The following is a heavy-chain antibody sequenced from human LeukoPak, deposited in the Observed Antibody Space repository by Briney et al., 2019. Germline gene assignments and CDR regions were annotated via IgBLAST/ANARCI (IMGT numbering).Heavy chain of an antibody. Sequence: SETLSLTCTVSGGSISSNNYYWGWIRQPPGKGLEWIGSIYYSGSTYYNPSLKSRVIISVDTSKNQFSLKLSSVTAADTAVYYCARPGIAVAGNRAFDIWGQGTMVTVSS. CDR2: IYYSGST. CDR1: GGSISSNNYY. CDR3: ARPGIAVAGNRAFDI. J-gene: IGHJ3*02. D-gene: IGHD6-19*01. V-gene: IGHV4-39*01.